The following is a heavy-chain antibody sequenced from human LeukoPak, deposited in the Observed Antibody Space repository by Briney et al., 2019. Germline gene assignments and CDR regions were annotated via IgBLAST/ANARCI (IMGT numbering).Heavy chain of an antibody. CDR2: IYYSGST. CDR3: ARVDYYGSGPADY. D-gene: IGHD3-10*01. CDR1: GGSISNGDHY. J-gene: IGHJ4*02. V-gene: IGHV4-31*03. Sequence: SETLSLTCTVSGGSISNGDHYWSWIRQHPGKGLEWNGHIYYSGSTYYNPSLKSRVTISVDTSKNQFSLKLSSVTAADTAVYYCARVDYYGSGPADYWGQGTLVTVSS.